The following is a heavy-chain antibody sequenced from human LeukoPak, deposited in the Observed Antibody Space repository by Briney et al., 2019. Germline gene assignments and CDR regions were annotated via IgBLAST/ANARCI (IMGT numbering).Heavy chain of an antibody. J-gene: IGHJ6*03. CDR2: IHSGGST. Sequence: GASLRLSCAASHFIVSSNYMSWVRQAPGKGLEWVSVIHSGGSTSYADSVRGRFTISRDFYGDTLYLEMNSLRVEDTAIYYCARGVRGDCRSTSCYVLYYYYYMDVWGEGTSVTVSS. CDR3: ARGVRGDCRSTSCYVLYYYYYMDV. CDR1: HFIVSSNY. V-gene: IGHV3-66*02. D-gene: IGHD2-2*01.